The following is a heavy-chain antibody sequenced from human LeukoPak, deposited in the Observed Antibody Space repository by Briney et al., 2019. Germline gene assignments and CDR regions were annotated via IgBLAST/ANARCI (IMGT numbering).Heavy chain of an antibody. V-gene: IGHV3-30*02. Sequence: PGGSLRLSCAASGITFSRYGMHWVRQAPGKGLEWVTFIRYDGSIKYYADSVKGRFTMSRDNSKNTLFLQMNSLRAEDTALYYCAKERQWFGSGVFDYWGQGTLVTVSS. J-gene: IGHJ4*02. CDR1: GITFSRYG. D-gene: IGHD3-10*01. CDR2: IRYDGSIK. CDR3: AKERQWFGSGVFDY.